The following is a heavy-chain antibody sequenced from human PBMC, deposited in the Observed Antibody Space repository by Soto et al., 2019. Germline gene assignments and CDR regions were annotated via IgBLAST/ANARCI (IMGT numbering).Heavy chain of an antibody. V-gene: IGHV4-59*08. CDR1: GDSISSYY. D-gene: IGHD1-20*01. J-gene: IGHJ4*02. Sequence: SETLSLTCTVSGDSISSYYWSWIRQPPGKGLEWIGYIYYSGSTNYNPSLRSRVTISGDTSKNQFSLKLSSVTAADTAVYYCARRYGYSFDYWGQGTLVTVSS. CDR2: IYYSGST. CDR3: ARRYGYSFDY.